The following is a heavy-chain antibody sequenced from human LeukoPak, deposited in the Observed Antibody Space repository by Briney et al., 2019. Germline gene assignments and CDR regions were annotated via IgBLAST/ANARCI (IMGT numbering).Heavy chain of an antibody. CDR3: ARHLGYSPLDY. CDR2: IYYSGNT. J-gene: IGHJ4*02. CDR1: GASISSRGYF. Sequence: SETLSLTCAVSGASISSRGYFWGWIRLPPGKGLEGIGSIYYSGNTYYTLSLKSRVTISIDTSKNQFSLNLSSVTAADTAVYYCARHLGYSPLDYWGQGTLVTVSS. V-gene: IGHV4-39*01. D-gene: IGHD1-26*01.